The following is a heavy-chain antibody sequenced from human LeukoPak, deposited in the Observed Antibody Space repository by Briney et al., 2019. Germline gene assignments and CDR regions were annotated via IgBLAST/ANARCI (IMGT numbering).Heavy chain of an antibody. D-gene: IGHD6-19*01. Sequence: PSETLSLTCTVSGGSIGTYYWSWIRQPPGKGLEWIGYIHYTGSTDYNPSLKSRVTISVDTSKNQFSLKLSSVTAADTAVYYCAGTKTGLAVAGRSYFDYWGQGTLVTVSS. CDR2: IHYTGST. CDR3: AGTKTGLAVAGRSYFDY. CDR1: GGSIGTYY. J-gene: IGHJ4*02. V-gene: IGHV4-59*08.